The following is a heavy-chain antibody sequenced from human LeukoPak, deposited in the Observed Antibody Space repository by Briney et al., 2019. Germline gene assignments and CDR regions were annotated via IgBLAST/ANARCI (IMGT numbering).Heavy chain of an antibody. V-gene: IGHV1-18*01. D-gene: IGHD3-10*01. CDR3: ASSRGSGSYYNGRTRYYFDY. CDR2: ISAYNGNT. Sequence: ASVKVSCKASGYTFTSYGISWVRQDPGQGLEWMGWISAYNGNTNYAQKLQGRVTMTTDTSTSTAYMELRSLRSDDTAVYYCASSRGSGSYYNGRTRYYFDYWGQGTLVTVSS. J-gene: IGHJ4*02. CDR1: GYTFTSYG.